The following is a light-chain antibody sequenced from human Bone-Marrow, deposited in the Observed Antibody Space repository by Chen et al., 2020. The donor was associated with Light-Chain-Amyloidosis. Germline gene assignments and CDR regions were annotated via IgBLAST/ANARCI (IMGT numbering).Light chain of an antibody. CDR1: RSDVRGDNH. J-gene: IGLJ1*01. Sequence: QSALTHPASVSGSPGQPITISCTGTRSDVRGDNHVSWYQQHPDKAPKLMIYEVTNRPSWVPDRFSGSKSDNTASLTSSGLQTEDEADYFCSSYTITNTLVFGSGTRVTVL. V-gene: IGLV2-14*01. CDR3: SSYTITNTLV. CDR2: EVT.